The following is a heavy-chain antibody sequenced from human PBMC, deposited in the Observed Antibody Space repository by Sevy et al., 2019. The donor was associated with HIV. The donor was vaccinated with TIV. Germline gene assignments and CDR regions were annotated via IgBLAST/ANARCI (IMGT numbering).Heavy chain of an antibody. D-gene: IGHD6-13*01. CDR3: AKDLAGPGRRYFDY. V-gene: IGHV3-30*02. J-gene: IGHJ4*02. CDR1: GFTFSNFG. Sequence: GGSLRLSCTASGFTFSNFGMHWVRQVPGKGLEWVTFIRYDGSDKYYAASVKGRFTISRDDSKNTLYLQMDSLNPEDTGIYYCAKDLAGPGRRYFDYWGQRTLVTVSS. CDR2: IRYDGSDK.